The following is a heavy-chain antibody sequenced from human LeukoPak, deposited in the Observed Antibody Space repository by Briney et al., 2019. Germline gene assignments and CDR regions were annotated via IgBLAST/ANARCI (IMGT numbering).Heavy chain of an antibody. Sequence: GGSLRLSCAASGFTVSNNYMNWVRQAPGKGLEWVSLIYSGGDTHYADSVKGRFTISRDSSKYTLYLQMNSLRAEDTAVYYCARDPPAVRTNTYAWGQGTLVTVSS. CDR1: GFTVSNNY. CDR2: IYSGGDT. D-gene: IGHD4/OR15-4a*01. J-gene: IGHJ5*02. V-gene: IGHV3-66*01. CDR3: ARDPPAVRTNTYA.